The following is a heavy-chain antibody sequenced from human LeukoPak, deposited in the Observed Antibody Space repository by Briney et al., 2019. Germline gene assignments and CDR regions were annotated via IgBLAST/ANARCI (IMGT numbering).Heavy chain of an antibody. J-gene: IGHJ6*02. D-gene: IGHD2-2*01. V-gene: IGHV3-23*01. CDR2: ITGSGGNR. Sequence: PGGSLRLSCAASGSTFSSYAMRWVRQAPGKGLEWVSTITGSGGNRYYADSVKGRFSISRDNSKNTLYLQMSSLRAEDTAVYYCAKPLTSPHYYAMDVWGQGTTVTVSS. CDR3: AKPLTSPHYYAMDV. CDR1: GSTFSSYA.